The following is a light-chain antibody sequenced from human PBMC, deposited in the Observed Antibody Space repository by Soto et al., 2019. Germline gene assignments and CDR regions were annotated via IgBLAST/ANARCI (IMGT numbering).Light chain of an antibody. CDR2: RNN. V-gene: IGLV1-47*01. J-gene: IGLJ1*01. CDR1: SSNIGGYD. Sequence: QSVLTQPPSASGTPGQTVTISCSGSSSNIGGYDVHWYQHLPGTAPKVLIHRNNQRPSGVPDRFSGSKSGTSASLAISGLRSEDEAYYYCAVWDASLSGHVFGTGTKVTV. CDR3: AVWDASLSGHV.